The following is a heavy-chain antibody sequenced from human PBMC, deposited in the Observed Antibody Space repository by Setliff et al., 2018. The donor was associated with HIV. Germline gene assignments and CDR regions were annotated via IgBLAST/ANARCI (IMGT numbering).Heavy chain of an antibody. V-gene: IGHV4-39*07. Sequence: SETLSLTCTVSGGSFIGSSFQSTWIRQTPGKGLEWIADIAYSGTTVYTNYNPSLESRVIVSEDTSRDQFFLKLTSVTADDTAIYYCARGPPFAYWGQGLLVTVSS. CDR1: GGSFIGSSFQ. CDR3: ARGPPFAY. CDR2: IAYSGTTVYT. J-gene: IGHJ4*02.